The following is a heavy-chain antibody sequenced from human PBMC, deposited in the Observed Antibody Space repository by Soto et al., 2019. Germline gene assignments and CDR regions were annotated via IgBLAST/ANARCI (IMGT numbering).Heavy chain of an antibody. CDR2: INPSGGST. Sequence: ASVKVSCKASGYTFTSYYMHWVRQAPGQGLEWMGIINPSGGSTSYAQKFQGRVTMTRDTSTSTVYMELSRLRSDDTAVYYCAARSYYDTPFDYWGQGTLVTVSS. V-gene: IGHV1-46*01. CDR1: GYTFTSYY. CDR3: AARSYYDTPFDY. J-gene: IGHJ4*02. D-gene: IGHD3-22*01.